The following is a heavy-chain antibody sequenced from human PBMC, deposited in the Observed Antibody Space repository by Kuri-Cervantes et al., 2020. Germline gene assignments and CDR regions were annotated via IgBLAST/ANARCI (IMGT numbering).Heavy chain of an antibody. V-gene: IGHV4-38-2*01. D-gene: IGHD3-22*01. CDR3: ATRDDSSGYYRANDAFDI. CDR1: GDSISSNNY. J-gene: IGHJ3*02. Sequence: SETLSLTCLVSGDSISSNNYWGWIRQPPGKGLEWIGSVHHSGRTYYNPSLKSRVTMSVDTSQSQLSLKLSSVTAADTAVYYCATRDDSSGYYRANDAFDIWGQGTMVTVSS. CDR2: VHHSGRT.